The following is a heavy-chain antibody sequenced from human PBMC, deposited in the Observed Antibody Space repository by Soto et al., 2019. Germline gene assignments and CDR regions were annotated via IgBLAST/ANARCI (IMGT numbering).Heavy chain of an antibody. CDR2: INTKTGGT. V-gene: IGHV1-2*02. CDR1: GYSFTDYY. Sequence: QVHLVQSGAEVKKPGASVKVSCKASGYSFTDYYMHWVRQAPGQGLEWMGWINTKTGGTNYAQRVKGRVTMTGDTSINTAYMELSRLRSGDTAVYYCARVGPTGWFDPWGQGTGVTVSS. CDR3: ARVGPTGWFDP. J-gene: IGHJ5*02.